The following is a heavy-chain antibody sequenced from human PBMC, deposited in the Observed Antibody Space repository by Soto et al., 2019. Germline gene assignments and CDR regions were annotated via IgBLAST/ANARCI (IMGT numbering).Heavy chain of an antibody. V-gene: IGHV3-9*01. J-gene: IGHJ6*03. CDR2: ISWNSGSI. CDR3: AKDRMSYYDILTGYSGYMDV. D-gene: IGHD3-9*01. CDR1: GFTFDDYA. Sequence: PGRSMRLSCAASGFTFDDYAMHWVRQDPGKGLEWVSGISWNSGSIGYADSVKGRFTISRDNAKNSLYLQMNSLRAEDTALYYCAKDRMSYYDILTGYSGYMDVWGKGTTVTVSS.